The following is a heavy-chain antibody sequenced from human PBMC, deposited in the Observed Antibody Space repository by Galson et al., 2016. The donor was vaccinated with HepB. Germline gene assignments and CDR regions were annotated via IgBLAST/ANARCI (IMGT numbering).Heavy chain of an antibody. J-gene: IGHJ6*02. V-gene: IGHV3-33*01. Sequence: SLRLSCAASGFIFSSYGMHWVRQAPGKGLEWVAFIWYDGRKKYYADSVKGRLTISRDNSKNTLYLQMNSLRAEDTAVYYCARDASGITIFGVAPFYYYGMDVWGQGTTVTVSS. CDR1: GFIFSSYG. CDR2: IWYDGRKK. CDR3: ARDASGITIFGVAPFYYYGMDV. D-gene: IGHD3-3*01.